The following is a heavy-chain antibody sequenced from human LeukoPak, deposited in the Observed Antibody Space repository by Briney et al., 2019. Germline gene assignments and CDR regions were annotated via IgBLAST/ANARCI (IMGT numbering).Heavy chain of an antibody. D-gene: IGHD1-26*01. V-gene: IGHV4-34*01. J-gene: IGHJ6*02. Sequence: PSETLSLTCAVYGGSFSGYYWSWIRQSPGKGLEWIGEINHSGSTNYNPSLKSRVTISVDTSKNNFSLKLSSVTAADTAVYHCARGPRIVGGIGSYYYYGMDVWGQGTTVTVSS. CDR3: ARGPRIVGGIGSYYYYGMDV. CDR1: GGSFSGYY. CDR2: INHSGST.